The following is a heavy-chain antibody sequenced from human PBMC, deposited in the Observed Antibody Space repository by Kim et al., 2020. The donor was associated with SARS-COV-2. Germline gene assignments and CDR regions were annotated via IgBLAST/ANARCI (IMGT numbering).Heavy chain of an antibody. CDR3: TTVDRGYSYGWGFIYFGY. Sequence: GGSLRLSCAASGFTFSNAWMSWVRQAPGKGLEWVGRIKSKTDGGTTDYAAPVKGRFTISRDDSKNTLYLQMNSLKTEDTAVYYCTTVDRGYSYGWGFIYFGYWVQGTLVTVSS. V-gene: IGHV3-15*01. D-gene: IGHD5-18*01. CDR2: IKSKTDGGTT. J-gene: IGHJ4*02. CDR1: GFTFSNAW.